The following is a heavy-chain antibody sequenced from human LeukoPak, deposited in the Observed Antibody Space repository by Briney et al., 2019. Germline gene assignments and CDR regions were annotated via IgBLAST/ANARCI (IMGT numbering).Heavy chain of an antibody. CDR3: ARGRSDYYLDS. D-gene: IGHD3-10*01. Sequence: GASVKVSCKASGFTFTSSIMHWVRQARGQRPEWVGWIVVGSGNTNSAQNFQERVTITRDLSTSTAYMELSSLRSEDTAVYYCARGRSDYYLDSWGQGTLVTVSS. V-gene: IGHV1-58*02. J-gene: IGHJ4*02. CDR2: IVVGSGNT. CDR1: GFTFTSSI.